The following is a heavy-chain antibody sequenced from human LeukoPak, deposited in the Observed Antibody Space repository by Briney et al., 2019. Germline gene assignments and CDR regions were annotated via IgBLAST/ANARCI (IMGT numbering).Heavy chain of an antibody. CDR2: IKQDGSEK. Sequence: GGSLRLSCAASGFTFSSYWMSWVRQAPGKGLEWVANIKQDGSEKYYVDSVKGRFTISRDNAKNSLYLQMNSLRAEDTAVYYCTRDESSSGYCSGGSCYSITPGWFDPRGQGTLVTVSS. V-gene: IGHV3-7*01. D-gene: IGHD2-15*01. CDR3: TRDESSSGYCSGGSCYSITPGWFDP. CDR1: GFTFSSYW. J-gene: IGHJ5*02.